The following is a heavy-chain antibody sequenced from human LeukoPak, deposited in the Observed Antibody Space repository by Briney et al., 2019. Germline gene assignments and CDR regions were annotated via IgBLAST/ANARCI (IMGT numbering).Heavy chain of an antibody. V-gene: IGHV4-34*01. Sequence: TSETLSLTCAVYGGSFSGYYWSWIRQPPGKGLEWIGEINHSGSTNYNPSLKSRVTISVDTSKNQFSLKLSSVTAADTAVYYCARRGGYCSGGSCYSGYYYYYYMDVWGKGTTVTISS. CDR2: INHSGST. D-gene: IGHD2-15*01. CDR1: GGSFSGYY. CDR3: ARRGGYCSGGSCYSGYYYYYYMDV. J-gene: IGHJ6*03.